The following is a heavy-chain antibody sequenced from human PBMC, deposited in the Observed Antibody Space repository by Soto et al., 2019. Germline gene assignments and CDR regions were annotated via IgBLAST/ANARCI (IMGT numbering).Heavy chain of an antibody. V-gene: IGHV3-74*01. D-gene: IGHD6-6*01. J-gene: IGHJ6*02. CDR2: INSDGSST. Sequence: GRSLRLSCAASGFTFSSYWMHWVRQAPGKGLVWVSRINSDGSSTSYADSVKGRFTISRDNAKNTLYLQMNSLRAEDTAVYYFARYSSSSANYYYYYNGMDVWGQGTTVTVSS. CDR1: GFTFSSYW. CDR3: ARYSSSSANYYYYYNGMDV.